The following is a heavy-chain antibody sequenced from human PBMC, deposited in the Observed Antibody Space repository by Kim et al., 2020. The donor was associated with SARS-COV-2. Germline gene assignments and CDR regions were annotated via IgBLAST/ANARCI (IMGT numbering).Heavy chain of an antibody. V-gene: IGHV1-18*01. D-gene: IGHD1-20*01. CDR2: ISAYNGNT. CDR1: GYTFTSYG. J-gene: IGHJ4*02. Sequence: ASVKVSCKASGYTFTSYGISWVRQAPGQGLEWMGWISAYNGNTNYAQKLQGRVTMTTDTSTSTAYMELRSLRSDDTAVYYCARGTAYNWNRGPLFDYWGQRTLVTVSS. CDR3: ARGTAYNWNRGPLFDY.